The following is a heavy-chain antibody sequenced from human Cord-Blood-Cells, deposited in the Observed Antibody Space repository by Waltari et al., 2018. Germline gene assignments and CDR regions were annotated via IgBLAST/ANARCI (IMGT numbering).Heavy chain of an antibody. CDR2: IIPILGIA. J-gene: IGHJ5*02. Sequence: QVQLVQSGAEVKKPGSSVKVSCKASGGTFSSYAISWVQQAPGQGLEWMGGIIPILGIANYAQKFQGGGTSTADESTSTAYMELSSLRSEDTAVYYCAREGGDANWFDPWGQGTLVTVSS. CDR1: GGTFSSYA. CDR3: AREGGDANWFDP. D-gene: IGHD2-21*02. V-gene: IGHV1-69*04.